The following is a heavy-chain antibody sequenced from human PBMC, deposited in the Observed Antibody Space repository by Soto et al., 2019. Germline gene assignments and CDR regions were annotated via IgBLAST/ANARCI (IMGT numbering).Heavy chain of an antibody. CDR3: AKDWVGGSNKYYFEY. CDR1: GFTFRDYG. J-gene: IGHJ4*02. Sequence: QVQLVESGGGVVRPGRSLRLSCVASGFTFRDYGMHWVRQAPGKGLEWVAGISHHGLKEHYADSVKGRFTISRDNSKKTVYLQLNSLRGHDTAVYYCAKDWVGGSNKYYFEYWGQGTLVTVSS. V-gene: IGHV3-30*18. CDR2: ISHHGLKE. D-gene: IGHD1-26*01.